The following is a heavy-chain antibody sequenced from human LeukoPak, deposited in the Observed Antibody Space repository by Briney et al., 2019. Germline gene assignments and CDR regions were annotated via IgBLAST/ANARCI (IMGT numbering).Heavy chain of an antibody. CDR1: GDSVSSDSGA. CDR3: ARRGYTGYDPYYFMDV. Sequence: SQTLSLTCAISGDSVSSDSGAWNWIRQSPSRGLEWLGRTYYRSKWYYDYAVSVKGRITINADTSRNQFSLQLNSVPPEDTAVYYCARRGYTGYDPYYFMDVWGKGTTVTVSS. V-gene: IGHV6-1*01. J-gene: IGHJ6*03. CDR2: TYYRSKWYY. D-gene: IGHD5-12*01.